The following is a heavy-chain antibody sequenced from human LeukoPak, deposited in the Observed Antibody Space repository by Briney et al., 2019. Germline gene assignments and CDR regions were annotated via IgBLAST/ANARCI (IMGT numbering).Heavy chain of an antibody. D-gene: IGHD3-10*01. Sequence: GGSLRLSCAASGFTFSSYAMSWVRQAPGKGLEWVSAISGSGGSTYYADSVKGRFTISRGNSMNTLYLQMNSLRAEDTAVYYCAKNLWFGEYNDYWGQGTLVTVSS. J-gene: IGHJ4*02. CDR3: AKNLWFGEYNDY. CDR1: GFTFSSYA. V-gene: IGHV3-23*01. CDR2: ISGSGGST.